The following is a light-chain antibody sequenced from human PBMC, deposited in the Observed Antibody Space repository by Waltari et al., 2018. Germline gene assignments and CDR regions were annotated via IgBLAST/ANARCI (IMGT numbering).Light chain of an antibody. CDR3: QHYVRLPVT. CDR1: QSVSRT. V-gene: IGKV3-20*01. Sequence: EIVLTQSPGTLSLSPGERATLSCRANQSVSRTLAWYLQKPGQAPRLLIYGASTRATGIPDRFSGSGSGTDFSLTISRLEPEDFAVYYCQHYVRLPVTFGQGTKVEIK. CDR2: GAS. J-gene: IGKJ1*01.